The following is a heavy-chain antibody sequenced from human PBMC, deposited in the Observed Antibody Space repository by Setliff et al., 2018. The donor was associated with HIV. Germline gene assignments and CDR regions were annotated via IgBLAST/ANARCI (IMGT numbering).Heavy chain of an antibody. J-gene: IGHJ3*01. Sequence: LSLTCAVYGGSFSGYYWSWIRQPPGEGLEWIGHISYSEYTNYNPSLKSRVTISLDTSKKHFSLDLYSVTAADTAVYYCARDHNSGTLHAFDLWGQGTKVTVSS. CDR3: ARDHNSGTLHAFDL. D-gene: IGHD1-26*01. CDR2: ISYSEYT. V-gene: IGHV4-59*01. CDR1: GGSFSGYY.